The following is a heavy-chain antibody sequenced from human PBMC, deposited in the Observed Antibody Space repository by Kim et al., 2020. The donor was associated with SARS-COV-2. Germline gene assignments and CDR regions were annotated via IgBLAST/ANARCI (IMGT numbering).Heavy chain of an antibody. Sequence: ASVKVSCKASGYTFTSYGISWVRQAPGQGLEWMGWISAYNGNTNYAQKLQGRVTMTTDTSTSTAYMELRSLRSDDTAVYYCARGRYCSGGSCYSPYPNWFDPRGQGTLVTVSS. CDR1: GYTFTSYG. V-gene: IGHV1-18*01. CDR2: ISAYNGNT. J-gene: IGHJ5*02. D-gene: IGHD2-15*01. CDR3: ARGRYCSGGSCYSPYPNWFDP.